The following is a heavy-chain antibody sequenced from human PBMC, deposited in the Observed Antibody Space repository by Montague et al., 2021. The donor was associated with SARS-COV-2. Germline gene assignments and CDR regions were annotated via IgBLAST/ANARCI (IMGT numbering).Heavy chain of an antibody. CDR1: GGSISSSSYY. V-gene: IGHV4-39*01. CDR2: IYYSGST. CDR3: ARSPTYYHILAGYFNGPYWFDH. D-gene: IGHD3-9*01. J-gene: IGHJ5*02. Sequence: SETLSLTCTVSGGSISSSSYYWGWIRQPPGKGLEWIGSIYYSGSTYYNPSLKSRVTISVDTSENQFSLKLSSVTAADTAVYYCARSPTYYHILAGYFNGPYWFDHWGQGTLVTVSS.